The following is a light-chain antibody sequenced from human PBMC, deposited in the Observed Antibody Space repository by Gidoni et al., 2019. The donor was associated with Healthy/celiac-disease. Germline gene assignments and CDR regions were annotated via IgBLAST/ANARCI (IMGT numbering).Light chain of an antibody. CDR2: DVS. CDR1: SSAVGAYNY. J-gene: IGLJ2*01. Sequence: QSALPQPFSVSGSPGPPITISCTGTSSAVGAYNYVSWYQQHPVKAPKLMIYDVSNRPSGVSNRFSGSKSGNTASLTISGLQAEDEADYYCSSYTISSTLVFGGGTKLTVL. CDR3: SSYTISSTLV. V-gene: IGLV2-14*03.